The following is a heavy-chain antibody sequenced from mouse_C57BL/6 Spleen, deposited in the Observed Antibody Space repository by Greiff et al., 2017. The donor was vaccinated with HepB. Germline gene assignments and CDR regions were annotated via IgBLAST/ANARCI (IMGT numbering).Heavy chain of an antibody. D-gene: IGHD1-1*01. CDR2: INYDGSST. CDR1: GFTFSDYY. J-gene: IGHJ1*03. CDR3: ARAITTVWYFDV. Sequence: EVQVVESEGGLVQPGSSMKLSCTASGFTFSDYYMAWVRQVPEKGLEWVANINYDGSSTYYLDSLKSRFIISRDNAKNILYLQMSSLKSEDTATYYCARAITTVWYFDVWGTGTTVTVSS. V-gene: IGHV5-16*01.